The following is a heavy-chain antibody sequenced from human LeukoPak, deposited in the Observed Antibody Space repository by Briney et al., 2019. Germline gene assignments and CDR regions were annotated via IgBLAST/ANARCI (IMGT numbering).Heavy chain of an antibody. D-gene: IGHD5-24*01. J-gene: IGHJ4*02. CDR2: MYHSGAT. CDR1: GSSISSAHY. Sequence: SETLSLTCTVSGSSISSAHYWGWIRPSPGKGLEWIGSMYHSGATYYNPSLKGRVTISVDTSKNQFSLKLSSVTAADTAVYYCARDPSWRWLPYPGYWGQGTLVTVSS. V-gene: IGHV4-38-2*02. CDR3: ARDPSWRWLPYPGY.